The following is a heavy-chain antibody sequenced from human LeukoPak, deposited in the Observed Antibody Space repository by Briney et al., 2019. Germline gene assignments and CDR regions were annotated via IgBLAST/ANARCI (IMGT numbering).Heavy chain of an antibody. CDR3: ARDRHSSGYYYGMDV. CDR2: IYYSGST. D-gene: IGHD6-19*01. Sequence: SETLSLTCTVSGGSISSYYWSWIRQPPGKGLEWIGYIYYSGSTNYNPSLKSRVTISVDTSKSQFSLKLSSVTAADTAVYYCARDRHSSGYYYGMDVWGQGTTVTVSS. CDR1: GGSISSYY. J-gene: IGHJ6*02. V-gene: IGHV4-59*01.